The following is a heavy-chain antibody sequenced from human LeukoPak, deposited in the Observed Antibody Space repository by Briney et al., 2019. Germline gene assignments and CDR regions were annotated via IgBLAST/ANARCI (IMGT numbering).Heavy chain of an antibody. CDR2: IHPSGST. J-gene: IGHJ4*02. CDR1: GESLSGHY. V-gene: IGHV4-34*01. Sequence: SEILSLTCAVDGESLSGHYCSWIRQTPGKGLEWIGEIHPSGSTTYTPSLESRVTISMDTSKNQFSLKLNSVTAADTAVYYCAKGSDSRKTGYWAQGTPVTVSS. D-gene: IGHD3-22*01. CDR3: AKGSDSRKTGY.